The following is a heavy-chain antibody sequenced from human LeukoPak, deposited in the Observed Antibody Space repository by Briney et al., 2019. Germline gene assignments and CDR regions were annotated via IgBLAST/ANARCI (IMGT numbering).Heavy chain of an antibody. D-gene: IGHD3-22*01. CDR2: ITPTSSYI. CDR3: VRLRRSSATGGYYYYYDY. V-gene: IGHV3-21*01. Sequence: PGGSLRLSCGASGFTFSSFSMNWVRQAPGKGLEWVSSITPTSSYIYYADSVRGRFTISRDNAKNSLFLQMDSLSAADTAVYYCVRLRRSSATGGYYYYYDYWGQGILVTVSS. CDR1: GFTFSSFS. J-gene: IGHJ4*02.